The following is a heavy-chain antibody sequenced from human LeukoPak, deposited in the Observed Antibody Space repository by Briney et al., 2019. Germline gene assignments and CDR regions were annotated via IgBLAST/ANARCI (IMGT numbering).Heavy chain of an antibody. J-gene: IGHJ4*02. D-gene: IGHD6-13*01. CDR3: ARDFSSWYHYFDY. CDR2: IIPIFGTA. Sequence: SVKVSCKASGGTFSSYAISWVRQAPGQGLEWMGGIIPIFGTANYAQKLQGRVTMTTDTSTSTAYMELRSLRSDDTAVYYCARDFSSWYHYFDYWGQGTLVTVSS. V-gene: IGHV1-69*05. CDR1: GGTFSSYA.